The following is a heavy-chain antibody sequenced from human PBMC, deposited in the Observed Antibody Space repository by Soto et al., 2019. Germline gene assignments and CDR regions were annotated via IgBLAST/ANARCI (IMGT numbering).Heavy chain of an antibody. V-gene: IGHV3-23*01. Sequence: EVQLLESGGGLVQPGGSLRLSCAASGLIFSNYGMSWVRQAPGKGLEWVSGISRSGDSTYYADSVKGRFTMSRDNSKQTLLLQMNRLRAEDTAIYCCAKGGYYGSGSYFSTWYDYWGQGTLVTVSS. CDR3: AKGGYYGSGSYFSTWYDY. D-gene: IGHD3-10*01. CDR1: GLIFSNYG. CDR2: ISRSGDST. J-gene: IGHJ4*02.